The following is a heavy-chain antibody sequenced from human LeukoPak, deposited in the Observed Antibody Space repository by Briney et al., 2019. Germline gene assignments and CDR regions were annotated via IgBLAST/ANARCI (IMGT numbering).Heavy chain of an antibody. J-gene: IGHJ4*02. CDR1: GGSISSGDYY. V-gene: IGHV4-30-4*08. CDR2: IYYSGST. CDR3: ARVGEYCGGDCYDFDY. Sequence: PSETLSLTCTVSGGSISSGDYYWSWIRPPPGKGLEWIGYIYYSGSTYYNPSLKSRVTISVDMSKNQFSLKLSSVTAADTAVYYCARVGEYCGGDCYDFDYWGQGTLVTVSS. D-gene: IGHD2-21*01.